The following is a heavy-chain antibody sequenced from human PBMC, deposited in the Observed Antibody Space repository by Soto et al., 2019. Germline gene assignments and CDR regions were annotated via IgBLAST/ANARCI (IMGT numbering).Heavy chain of an antibody. CDR1: GSTFSKYA. Sequence: QVQLVQSGAEVKKPGSSVKVSCKASGSTFSKYAISWVRQAPGQGLEWMGVLIPILGTPKYAQKFQGRVTITADESTTTAYMELSSVTFEDTAVYYCARDSHDYIWGSYRNGMDVWGPGTTVSVSS. V-gene: IGHV1-69*01. CDR3: ARDSHDYIWGSYRNGMDV. J-gene: IGHJ6*02. D-gene: IGHD3-16*02. CDR2: LIPILGTP.